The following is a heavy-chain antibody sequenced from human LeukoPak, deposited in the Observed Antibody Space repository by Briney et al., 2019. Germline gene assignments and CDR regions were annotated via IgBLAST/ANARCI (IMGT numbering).Heavy chain of an antibody. D-gene: IGHD5-24*01. J-gene: IGHJ4*02. CDR2: IWYDGSNK. V-gene: IGHV3-33*06. CDR3: AKEAYIEMATITPDY. Sequence: GGSLRLSCAASGFTFSRHGMHWVRQAPGKGLEWVAVIWYDGSNKYYADSVKGRFTISRDNSKNTLYLQMNSLRAEDTAVYYCAKEAYIEMATITPDYWGQGTLVTVSS. CDR1: GFTFSRHG.